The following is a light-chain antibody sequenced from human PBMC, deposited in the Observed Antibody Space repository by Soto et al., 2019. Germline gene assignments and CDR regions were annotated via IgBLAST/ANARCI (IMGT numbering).Light chain of an antibody. CDR1: QSVSSN. J-gene: IGKJ5*01. CDR2: GAS. Sequence: EIVMTQSPATLSVSPGERATLSCKASQSVSSNLAWYQQKPGQAPRLLIYGASTRATGIPARFSGSGSGTEFTLTISSLQSEDFAVYYCQQHSDWPPITFGQGTRLEIK. CDR3: QQHSDWPPIT. V-gene: IGKV3-15*01.